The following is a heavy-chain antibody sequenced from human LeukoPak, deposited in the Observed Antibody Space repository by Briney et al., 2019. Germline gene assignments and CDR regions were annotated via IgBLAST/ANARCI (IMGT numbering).Heavy chain of an antibody. CDR2: ISAYNGNT. CDR1: GYTFTSYG. D-gene: IGHD3-10*01. Sequence: ASVRVSCKASGYTFTSYGISWVRQAPGQGVEWMGWISAYNGNTNYAQTLQGRVTMTTDTSTSTAYMELRSLRSDDTAVYYCARDFSGSYYRGVFSYWGQGTLVSVSS. J-gene: IGHJ4*02. V-gene: IGHV1-18*01. CDR3: ARDFSGSYYRGVFSY.